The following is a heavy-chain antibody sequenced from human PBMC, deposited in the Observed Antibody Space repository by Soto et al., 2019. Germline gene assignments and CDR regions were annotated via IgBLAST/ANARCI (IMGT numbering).Heavy chain of an antibody. J-gene: IGHJ4*02. Sequence: EVQLLESGGGLVQPGGSLRLSCAASGFTFSSYAMRWVRQAPVKGLEWVSAISGSGGSTYYADSVKGRLTISRDNSKTTLYLQMNSLGAEDAAVCYCARRGSGSYYHDWGQGTLVNVSS. CDR3: ARRGSGSYYHD. V-gene: IGHV3-23*01. CDR2: ISGSGGST. D-gene: IGHD1-26*01. CDR1: GFTFSSYA.